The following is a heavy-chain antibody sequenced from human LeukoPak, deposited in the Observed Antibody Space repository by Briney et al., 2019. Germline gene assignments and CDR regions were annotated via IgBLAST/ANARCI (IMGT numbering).Heavy chain of an antibody. CDR1: GGTFSTYA. Sequence: SVKVSCKASGGTFSTYAISWVRQAPGQGLEWMGGIIPIFGTANYAQKFQGRVTITADESTSTAYMELSSLRSEDTAVYYCARAPTPVVVPAAPRDYYYYYGMDVWGQGTTVTVSS. J-gene: IGHJ6*02. V-gene: IGHV1-69*13. CDR3: ARAPTPVVVPAAPRDYYYYYGMDV. D-gene: IGHD2-2*01. CDR2: IIPIFGTA.